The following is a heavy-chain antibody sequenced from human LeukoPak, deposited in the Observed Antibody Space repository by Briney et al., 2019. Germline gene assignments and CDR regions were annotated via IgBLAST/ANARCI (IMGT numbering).Heavy chain of an antibody. V-gene: IGHV1-46*01. Sequence: ASVKVSCKASGYTFTSYYMHWVRQAPGQGLEWMGIINPSGGSTSYAQKFQGRVTMTGDMSTSTVYMELSSLRSEDTAVYYCARFWETDAFDIWGQGTMVTVSS. CDR3: ARFWETDAFDI. CDR1: GYTFTSYY. D-gene: IGHD3-10*01. CDR2: INPSGGST. J-gene: IGHJ3*02.